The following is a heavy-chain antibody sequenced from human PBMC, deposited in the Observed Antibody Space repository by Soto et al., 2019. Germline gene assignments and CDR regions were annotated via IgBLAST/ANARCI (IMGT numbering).Heavy chain of an antibody. V-gene: IGHV3-23*01. CDR1: GFTFSSYA. CDR3: ASQRNHGDYVDYYGMDG. D-gene: IGHD4-17*01. Sequence: GGSLRLSCAASGFTFSSYAMSWVRQAPGKGLEWVSAISGSGGSTYYADSVKGRFTISRDNSKNTLYLQMNSLRAEDTAVYYCASQRNHGDYVDYYGMDGWGQGTTATVSS. CDR2: ISGSGGST. J-gene: IGHJ6*02.